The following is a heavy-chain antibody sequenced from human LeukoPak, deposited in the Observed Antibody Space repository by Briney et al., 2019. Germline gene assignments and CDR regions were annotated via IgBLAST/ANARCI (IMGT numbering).Heavy chain of an antibody. CDR1: GGSISSYY. V-gene: IGHV4-59*01. D-gene: IGHD2-2*01. CDR3: ARRPSQGYCSSTSCYSGAFFDY. CDR2: IYYSGST. J-gene: IGHJ4*02. Sequence: SETLSLTCTVSGGSISSYYWNWIRQPPGKGLEWIGYIYYSGSTNYNPSLKSRVTISVDTSKNQFSLKLSSVTAADTAVYYCARRPSQGYCSSTSCYSGAFFDYWGQGTLVTVSS.